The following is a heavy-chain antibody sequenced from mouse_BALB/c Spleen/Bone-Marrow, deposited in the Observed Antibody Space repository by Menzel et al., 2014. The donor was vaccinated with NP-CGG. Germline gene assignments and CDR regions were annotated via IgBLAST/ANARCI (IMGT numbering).Heavy chain of an antibody. CDR1: GFTFSSFG. D-gene: IGHD4-1*01. CDR2: ISSGSTVI. J-gene: IGHJ1*01. V-gene: IGHV5-17*02. Sequence: EVKLVESGGGLAQPGGSRKLSCAASGFTFSSFGMHWVRQAPEKGLEWVAYISSGSTVIFYADTVKGRFTISRDNPKNTLFLQMTSLRSEDTAMYYCARGGNWDDFDVWGAGTTVTVSS. CDR3: ARGGNWDDFDV.